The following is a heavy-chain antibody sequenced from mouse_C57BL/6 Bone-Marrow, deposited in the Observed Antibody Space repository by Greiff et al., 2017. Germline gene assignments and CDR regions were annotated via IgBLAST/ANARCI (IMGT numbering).Heavy chain of an antibody. Sequence: VQLQQSGPELVKPGASVKISCKASGYTFTDYYMNWVKQSHGKSLEWIGDINPNNGGTSYNQKFKGKATLTVDKSSSTDYMELRSLTSEDAAVYYCARKGFITTVVAGDYWGQGTNGTV. D-gene: IGHD1-1*01. CDR1: GYTFTDYY. V-gene: IGHV1-26*01. CDR3: ARKGFITTVVAGDY. J-gene: IGHJ2*01. CDR2: INPNNGGT.